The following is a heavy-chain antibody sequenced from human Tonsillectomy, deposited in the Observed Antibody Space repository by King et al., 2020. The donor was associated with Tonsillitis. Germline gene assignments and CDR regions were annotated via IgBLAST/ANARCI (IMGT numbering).Heavy chain of an antibody. CDR1: GFTFSSYA. CDR2: ISGGEDDT. CDR3: AKGLFCSGSYYLSPQGYFDY. J-gene: IGHJ4*02. V-gene: IGHV3-23*04. D-gene: IGHD3-10*02. Sequence: VQLVESGGGLVQLGGSLRLSCAASGFTFSSYAMSWVRPAPGKGLEWVSAISGGEDDTYYADSVKGRFTISSDNSKNTLYLQMNSLRAEDTAVYYCAKGLFCSGSYYLSPQGYFDYWGQGTLVTVSS.